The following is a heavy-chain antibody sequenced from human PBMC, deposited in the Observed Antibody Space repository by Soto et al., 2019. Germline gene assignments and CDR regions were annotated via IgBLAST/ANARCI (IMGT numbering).Heavy chain of an antibody. D-gene: IGHD6-19*01. CDR1: GGSFSGYY. CDR2: INHSGST. J-gene: IGHJ4*02. V-gene: IGHV4-34*01. Sequence: SETLSLTCAVYGGSFSGYYWSWIRQPPGKGLEWIGEINHSGSTNYNPSLKSRVTISVDTSKNQFSLKLSSVTAADTAVYYCASTRGAYSSGWYRGVGYFDYWGQGTLVTVSS. CDR3: ASTRGAYSSGWYRGVGYFDY.